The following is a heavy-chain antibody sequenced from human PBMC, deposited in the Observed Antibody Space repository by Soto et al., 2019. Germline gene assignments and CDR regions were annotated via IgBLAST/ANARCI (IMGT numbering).Heavy chain of an antibody. Sequence: SETLSLTCAVYGGSFSGYYWSWIRQPPGKGLEWIGEINHSGSTNYNPSLKSRVTISVDTSKNQFSLKLSSVTAADTAVYYCARGENYDFWSGPLGWFDPWGQGTLVTVSS. V-gene: IGHV4-34*01. CDR2: INHSGST. J-gene: IGHJ5*02. CDR1: GGSFSGYY. CDR3: ARGENYDFWSGPLGWFDP. D-gene: IGHD3-3*01.